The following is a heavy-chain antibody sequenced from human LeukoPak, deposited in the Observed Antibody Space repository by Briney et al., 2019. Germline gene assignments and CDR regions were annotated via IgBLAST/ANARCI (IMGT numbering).Heavy chain of an antibody. CDR3: ARGSRTFGVVVVVATAGDAFDI. V-gene: IGHV4-38-2*01. Sequence: SETLSLTCAVSGYSISSGYYWGWIRPPPGKGLEWIGSIHHTGSTYYNPSLKSRVTISVDTSKNQFSLKLSSVTAADTAVYYCARGSRTFGVVVVVATAGDAFDIWGQGTMVTVSS. CDR2: IHHTGST. J-gene: IGHJ3*02. D-gene: IGHD2-15*01. CDR1: GYSISSGYY.